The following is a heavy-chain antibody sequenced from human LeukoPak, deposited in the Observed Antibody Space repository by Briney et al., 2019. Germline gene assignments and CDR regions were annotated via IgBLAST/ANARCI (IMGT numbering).Heavy chain of an antibody. CDR2: VYYSGST. Sequence: SETLSLTCTVSGGSISSYYWSWIRQPPGQGLEWIGYVYYSGSTNYNPSLESRVAISIDTSKNQFSLKLSSVTAADTAVYYCASAFGQNAFDIWGQGTMVTVSS. D-gene: IGHD2/OR15-2a*01. J-gene: IGHJ3*02. V-gene: IGHV4-59*12. CDR3: ASAFGQNAFDI. CDR1: GGSISSYY.